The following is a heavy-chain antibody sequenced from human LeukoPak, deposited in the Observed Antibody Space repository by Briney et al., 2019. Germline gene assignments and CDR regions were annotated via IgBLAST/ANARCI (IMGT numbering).Heavy chain of an antibody. J-gene: IGHJ4*02. V-gene: IGHV4-34*01. Sequence: PSETLSLTCAVYGGSFSGYYWSWIRQPPGKGLEWIGEINHSGSTNYHPSLKSRVTISVDTSKNQFSLKLSSVTAADTAVYYCARGLRFGAGFDYWGQGTPVTVSS. CDR2: INHSGST. D-gene: IGHD3-10*01. CDR3: ARGLRFGAGFDY. CDR1: GGSFSGYY.